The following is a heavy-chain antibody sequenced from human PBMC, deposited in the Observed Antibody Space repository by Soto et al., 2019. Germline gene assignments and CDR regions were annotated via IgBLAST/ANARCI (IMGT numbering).Heavy chain of an antibody. J-gene: IGHJ4*02. CDR3: ARDFYVFHCTNGVCYTAPELSY. Sequence: GASVKVSCKASGGTSSSYAISWVRQAPGQGLEWMGGIIPIFGTANYAQKFQGRVTITADESTSTAYMELSSLRSEDTAVYYCARDFYVFHCTNGVCYTAPELSYWGQGTLVTVSS. CDR1: GGTSSSYA. D-gene: IGHD2-8*01. CDR2: IIPIFGTA. V-gene: IGHV1-69*13.